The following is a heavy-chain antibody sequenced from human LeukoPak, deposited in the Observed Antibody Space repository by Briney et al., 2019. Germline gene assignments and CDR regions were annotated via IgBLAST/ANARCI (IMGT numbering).Heavy chain of an antibody. CDR3: ARHKGLNHLVPMDY. CDR1: GFTFSSYA. Sequence: SGGSLRLSCAASGFTFSSYAMSWVRQPPGKGLEWIGSIYYSGSTYYNPSLKSRVTISVDTSKNQFSLKLTSVTAADTAVYYCARHKGLNHLVPMDYWGQGTLVTVSS. V-gene: IGHV4-39*01. D-gene: IGHD6-13*01. CDR2: IYYSGST. J-gene: IGHJ4*02.